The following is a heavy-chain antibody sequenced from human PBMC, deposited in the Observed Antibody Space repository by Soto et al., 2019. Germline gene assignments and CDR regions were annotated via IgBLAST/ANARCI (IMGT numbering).Heavy chain of an antibody. J-gene: IGHJ6*02. Sequence: SETLSLTCTVSGGSIGSYYWSWIRQPPGKGLEWIAYIYYSGSTNYNPSLKSRVTISVDTSKNQFSLKLSSVTAADTAVYYCARGDGSVTAGYYYYGMDVWGQGTTVTVSS. CDR3: ARGDGSVTAGYYYYGMDV. CDR2: IYYSGST. D-gene: IGHD1-26*01. V-gene: IGHV4-59*01. CDR1: GGSIGSYY.